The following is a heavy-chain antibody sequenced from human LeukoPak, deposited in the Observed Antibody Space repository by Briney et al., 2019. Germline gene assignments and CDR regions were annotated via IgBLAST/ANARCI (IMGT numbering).Heavy chain of an antibody. CDR1: GFTFSSYA. CDR3: AGSSWYYCYYMDV. CDR2: ISYDGSNK. V-gene: IGHV3-30*04. J-gene: IGHJ6*03. Sequence: GGSLRLSCAASGFTFSSYAMHWVRQAPGKGLEWVAVISYDGSNKYYADSVKGRFTISRDNSRNTLYLQMNSLRAKDTAVYYCAGSSWYYCYYMDVWGKGTTVTVSS. D-gene: IGHD6-13*01.